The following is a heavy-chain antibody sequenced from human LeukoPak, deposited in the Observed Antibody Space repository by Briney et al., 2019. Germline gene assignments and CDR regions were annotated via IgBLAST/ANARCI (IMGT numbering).Heavy chain of an antibody. D-gene: IGHD5-18*01. Sequence: WASVKVSCKASGYTFTSYYMHWVRQAPGQGLEWMGIIYPSGGSTNYAQKFKGRVTMTRDTSTSTLYMDMSSLRADDTALYYCARDLYSYGYGDDYWGQGTLVTVSS. CDR2: IYPSGGST. V-gene: IGHV1-46*01. CDR1: GYTFTSYY. J-gene: IGHJ4*02. CDR3: ARDLYSYGYGDDY.